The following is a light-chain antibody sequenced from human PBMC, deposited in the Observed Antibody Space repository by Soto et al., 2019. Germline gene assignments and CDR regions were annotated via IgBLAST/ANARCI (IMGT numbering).Light chain of an antibody. CDR3: QQRA. CDR2: KAS. Sequence: DIQMTQAPSTLSASVGDSVTISCRASQNINAWLAWYQQKPGKAPKLLIYKASSLQSGVPSRFSGSGSGTEFTLTISSLQPDDFATYYCQQRAFGQGTKVDIK. CDR1: QNINAW. V-gene: IGKV1-5*03. J-gene: IGKJ1*01.